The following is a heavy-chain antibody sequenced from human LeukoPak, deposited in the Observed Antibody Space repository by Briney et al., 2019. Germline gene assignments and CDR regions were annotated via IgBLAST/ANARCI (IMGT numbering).Heavy chain of an antibody. CDR1: GFTFSTHD. V-gene: IGHV3-13*01. D-gene: IGHD5-24*01. CDR2: FAPASDT. CDR3: AKSHSEAQRGYFDY. Sequence: GGSLRLSCAASGFTFSTHDMHWVRQATGKDLGWASVFAPASDTHYSGSVKGRFTISRDNSRDTLYVQMHSLRAEDAAVYYCAKSHSEAQRGYFDYWGQGTLVTVSS. J-gene: IGHJ4*02.